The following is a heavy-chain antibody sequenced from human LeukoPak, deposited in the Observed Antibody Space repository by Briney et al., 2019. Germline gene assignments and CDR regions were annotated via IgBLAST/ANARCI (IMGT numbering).Heavy chain of an antibody. CDR1: GFTFSSYA. J-gene: IGHJ4*02. CDR2: ISYDGSNK. Sequence: PGGSLRLSCAASGFTFSSYAMHWVRQAPGKGLEWVAVISYDGSNKYYADSVKGRFTISRDNSKNTLYLQMNSLRAEDTAVYYCARDLNVVVPAAIFDYWGQGTLVTVSS. CDR3: ARDLNVVVPAAIFDY. V-gene: IGHV3-30-3*01. D-gene: IGHD2-2*02.